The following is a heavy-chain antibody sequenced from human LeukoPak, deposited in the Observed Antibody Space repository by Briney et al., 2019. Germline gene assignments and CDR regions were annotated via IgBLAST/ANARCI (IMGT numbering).Heavy chain of an antibody. CDR3: AHVKARSGSTFDI. J-gene: IGHJ3*02. D-gene: IGHD3-10*01. V-gene: IGHV3-48*03. CDR2: ISSSGSTV. CDR1: GFTFSSYE. Sequence: GGSLRLSCAASGFTFSSYEMNWVRQAPGKGLEWVSYISSSGSTVYYADSVKGRFTVSRDNAKNSLYLQMNSLRDEDTAVYYCAHVKARSGSTFDIWGRGTLDTVSS.